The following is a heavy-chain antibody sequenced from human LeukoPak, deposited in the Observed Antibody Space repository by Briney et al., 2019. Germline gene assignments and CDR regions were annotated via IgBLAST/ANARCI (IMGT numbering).Heavy chain of an antibody. CDR2: ISSSSYI. Sequence: GGSLRLSCAASGFTFSRYSMNCVRQAPGKGLEWVSSISSSSYIYYADSVKGRFTIPRDNAKNSLYLQMNSLRAEDTAVYYCARTSADYANDAFDVWGQGTMVTVSS. V-gene: IGHV3-21*01. CDR1: GFTFSRYS. J-gene: IGHJ3*01. CDR3: ARTSADYANDAFDV. D-gene: IGHD4-17*01.